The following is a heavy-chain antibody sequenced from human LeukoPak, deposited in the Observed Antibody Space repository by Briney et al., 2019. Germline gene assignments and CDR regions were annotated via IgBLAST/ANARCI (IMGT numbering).Heavy chain of an antibody. CDR3: ARALGYCSSTSCHPTGLERTRFDP. Sequence: ASVKVSCKASGYTFTSYAMNWVRQAPGQGLEWMGWINTNTGNPTYAQGFTGRFVFSLDTSVSTAYLQISSLKAEDTAVYYCARALGYCSSTSCHPTGLERTRFDPWGQGTLVTVSS. D-gene: IGHD2-2*01. CDR2: INTNTGNP. V-gene: IGHV7-4-1*02. CDR1: GYTFTSYA. J-gene: IGHJ5*02.